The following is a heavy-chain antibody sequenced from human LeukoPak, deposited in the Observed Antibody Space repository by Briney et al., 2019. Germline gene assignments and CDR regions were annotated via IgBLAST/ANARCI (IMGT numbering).Heavy chain of an antibody. CDR1: GGSISSYY. D-gene: IGHD6-13*01. Sequence: RPSETLSLTCTVSGGSISSYYWSWIRQPPGKGLEWIGYIYYSGSTNYNPSLKSRVTISVDTSKNQFSLKLSSVTAADTAVYYCARGGQQLVPLFDAFDIWGQGTMVTVSS. J-gene: IGHJ3*02. CDR2: IYYSGST. CDR3: ARGGQQLVPLFDAFDI. V-gene: IGHV4-59*01.